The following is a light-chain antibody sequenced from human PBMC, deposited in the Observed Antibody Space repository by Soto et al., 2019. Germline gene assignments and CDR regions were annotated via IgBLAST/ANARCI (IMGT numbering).Light chain of an antibody. CDR2: AAS. J-gene: IGKJ1*01. Sequence: AIQMTQSPSSLSASVGDRVTITCRASQGIGNDLGWYQQKPGKAPKLLIYAASILQSGVPSRFSGSGSGTYFPLTISSLQPEDFATYYCLQDYNYPWTFGQGTKVEVE. CDR3: LQDYNYPWT. CDR1: QGIGND. V-gene: IGKV1-6*01.